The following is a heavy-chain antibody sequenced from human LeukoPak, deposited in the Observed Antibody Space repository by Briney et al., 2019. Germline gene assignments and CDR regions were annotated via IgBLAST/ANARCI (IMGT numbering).Heavy chain of an antibody. V-gene: IGHV1-69*01. CDR2: IIPIFGTA. D-gene: IGHD3-22*01. J-gene: IGHJ4*02. Sequence: ASVKVSCKASGGTFSSYAISWVRQAPGQGLEWMGGIIPIFGTANYAQKFQGRVTITADESTSTAYMELSSLRSEDTAVYYCARVKILNYYDSSGYSRYFDYWGQGTLVTVSS. CDR1: GGTFSSYA. CDR3: ARVKILNYYDSSGYSRYFDY.